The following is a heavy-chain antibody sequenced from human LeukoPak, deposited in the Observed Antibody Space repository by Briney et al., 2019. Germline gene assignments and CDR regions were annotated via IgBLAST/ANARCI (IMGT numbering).Heavy chain of an antibody. CDR3: ARDFWDHSGWYGSGTIRYFDL. V-gene: IGHV4-59*01. D-gene: IGHD6-19*01. CDR2: IYYSGST. CDR1: GGSISSYY. Sequence: PSETLSLTCTVSGGSISSYYWSWIRQPPGKGLEWIGYIYYSGSTNYNPSLKSRVTISVDTSKNQFSLKLSSVTAADTAVYYCARDFWDHSGWYGSGTIRYFDLWGRGTLVTVSS. J-gene: IGHJ2*01.